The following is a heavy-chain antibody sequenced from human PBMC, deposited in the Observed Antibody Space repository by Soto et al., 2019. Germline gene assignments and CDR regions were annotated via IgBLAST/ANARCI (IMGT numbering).Heavy chain of an antibody. J-gene: IGHJ6*04. CDR3: ARVQKVDKAPVVYYYYYYGMDV. Sequence: SVNVSCKASGGTFSSYAISWVRQAPGQGLEWMGGIIPIFGTANYAQKFQGRVTITADESTSIAYMELSSLRSEDTAVYYCARVQKVDKAPVVYYYYYYGMDVWGEGTTVTVSS. CDR2: IIPIFGTA. D-gene: IGHD3-22*01. V-gene: IGHV1-69*01. CDR1: GGTFSSYA.